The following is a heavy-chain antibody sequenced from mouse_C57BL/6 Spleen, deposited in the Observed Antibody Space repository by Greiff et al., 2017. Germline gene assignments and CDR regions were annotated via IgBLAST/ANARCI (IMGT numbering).Heavy chain of an antibody. CDR3: ARSRGSGAMDY. Sequence: QVQLQQPGAELVKPGASVKLSCKASGYTFTSYWMHWVKQRPGQGLEWIGMIHPNSGSTNYNEKFKSKATLTVDKSSSTAYMQLSILTSEDSAVYYCARSRGSGAMDYWGQGTSVTVSS. CDR2: IHPNSGST. V-gene: IGHV1-64*01. J-gene: IGHJ4*01. D-gene: IGHD1-3*01. CDR1: GYTFTSYW.